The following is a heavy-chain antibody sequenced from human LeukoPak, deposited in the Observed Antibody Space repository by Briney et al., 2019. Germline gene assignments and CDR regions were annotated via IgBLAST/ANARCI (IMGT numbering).Heavy chain of an antibody. V-gene: IGHV3-23*01. D-gene: IGHD6-19*01. CDR2: ISGSGGST. CDR1: GFTFSSYA. Sequence: GGSLRLSCAASGFTFSSYAMSWVRQAPGKGLEWVSAISGSGGSTYYADSVKGRFTISRDNSKNTLYLQMNSLRAEDTAVYYCAKFGYDSGWYRSDYWGQGTLVTVSS. CDR3: AKFGYDSGWYRSDY. J-gene: IGHJ4*02.